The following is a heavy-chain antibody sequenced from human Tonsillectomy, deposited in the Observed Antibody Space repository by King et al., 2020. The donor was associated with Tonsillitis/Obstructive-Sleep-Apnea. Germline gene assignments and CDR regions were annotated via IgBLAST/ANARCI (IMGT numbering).Heavy chain of an antibody. CDR2: INSDGSST. D-gene: IGHD3-9*01. CDR1: GFTFSSYW. J-gene: IGHJ5*02. CDR3: ARARYFDWLLIPWFDP. V-gene: IGHV3-74*01. Sequence: VQLVESGGGLVQPWGSLRLSCAASGFTFSSYWMHWVRQAPRKGLVWVSRINSDGSSTSYADSVKGRFTISRDNAKNTLYLQMNSLRAEDTAVYYCARARYFDWLLIPWFDPWGQGTLVTVSS.